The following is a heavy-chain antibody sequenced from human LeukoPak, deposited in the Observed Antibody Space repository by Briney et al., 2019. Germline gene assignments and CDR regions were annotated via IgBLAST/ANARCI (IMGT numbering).Heavy chain of an antibody. CDR2: ISGSGGST. CDR3: AKDRSLRYGGYGYSYFDY. D-gene: IGHD5-12*01. CDR1: GFTFSSYA. Sequence: PGGSLRLSCAASGFTFSSYAMSWVRQAPGKGLEWVSAISGSGGSTYYADSVKGRFTISRDNSKNTLYLQMNSLRAEDTAVYYCAKDRSLRYGGYGYSYFDYWGQGTLVTVSS. J-gene: IGHJ4*02. V-gene: IGHV3-23*01.